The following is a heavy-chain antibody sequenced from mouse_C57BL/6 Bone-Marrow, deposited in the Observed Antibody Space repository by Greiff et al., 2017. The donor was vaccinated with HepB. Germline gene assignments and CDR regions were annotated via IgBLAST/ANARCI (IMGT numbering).Heavy chain of an antibody. CDR3: ARRD. V-gene: IGHV5-6*01. CDR1: GFTFSSYG. Sequence: DVQLVESGGDLVKPGGSLKLSCAASGFTFSSYGMSWVRQTPDKRLEWVATISSGGSYTYYPDSVKGRFTISRDNAKNTLYLQMSSLKSEDTAMYYCARRDWGQGTLVTVSA. J-gene: IGHJ3*01. CDR2: ISSGGSYT.